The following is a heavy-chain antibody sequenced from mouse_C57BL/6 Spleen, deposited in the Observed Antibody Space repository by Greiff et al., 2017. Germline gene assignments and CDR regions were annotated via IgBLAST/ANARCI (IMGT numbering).Heavy chain of an antibody. CDR3: ARRMTTVVARRDDFDY. Sequence: EVKVVESGGDLVKPGGSLKLSCAASGFTFSSYGMSWVRQTPDKRLEWVATISSGGSYTYYPDSVKGRFTISRDTAKNTLYLQMSSLKSEDTAMYYCARRMTTVVARRDDFDYWGQGTTLTVSS. D-gene: IGHD1-1*01. CDR1: GFTFSSYG. CDR2: ISSGGSYT. V-gene: IGHV5-6*02. J-gene: IGHJ2*01.